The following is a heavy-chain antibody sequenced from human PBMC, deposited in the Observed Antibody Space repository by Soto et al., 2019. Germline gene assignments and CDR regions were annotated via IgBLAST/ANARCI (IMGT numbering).Heavy chain of an antibody. Sequence: SETLSLTCTVSGYSLSSGSYWAWIRQPPGKGPEWIASIYHGGTTFYNPSLKSRITISVDTSNNQFSLKLTSVTAADTAVYYCARVHVMVVAGSTFDYWGHGTLVTDSS. J-gene: IGHJ4*01. CDR3: ARVHVMVVAGSTFDY. D-gene: IGHD6-19*01. CDR2: IYHGGTT. V-gene: IGHV4-38-2*02. CDR1: GYSLSSGSY.